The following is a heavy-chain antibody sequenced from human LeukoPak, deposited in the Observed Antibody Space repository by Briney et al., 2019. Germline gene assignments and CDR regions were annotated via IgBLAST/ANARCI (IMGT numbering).Heavy chain of an antibody. V-gene: IGHV3-23*01. CDR3: AKEDQRTYYDFWSGGVYFDY. Sequence: PGGSLRLSCAASGFTFSSYAMSWVRQAPGKGLEWVSAISGSGGSTYYADSVKGRFTISRDNYKNTLYLQMNSLRAEDTAVYYCAKEDQRTYYDFWSGGVYFDYWGQGTLVTVSS. CDR2: ISGSGGST. D-gene: IGHD3-3*01. J-gene: IGHJ4*02. CDR1: GFTFSSYA.